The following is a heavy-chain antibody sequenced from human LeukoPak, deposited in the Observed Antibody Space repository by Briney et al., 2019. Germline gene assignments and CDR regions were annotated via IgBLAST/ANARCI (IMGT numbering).Heavy chain of an antibody. CDR2: INPNSGGT. J-gene: IGHJ4*02. D-gene: IGHD6-19*01. V-gene: IGHV1-2*06. Sequence: SSVKVSCKASGYTFTGYYMHWVRQAPGQGLEWMGRINPNSGGTNYAQKFQGRVTMTRDTSISTAYMELSRLRSDDTAVYYCARGDPFRLGYVDYWGQGTLVTVSS. CDR3: ARGDPFRLGYVDY. CDR1: GYTFTGYY.